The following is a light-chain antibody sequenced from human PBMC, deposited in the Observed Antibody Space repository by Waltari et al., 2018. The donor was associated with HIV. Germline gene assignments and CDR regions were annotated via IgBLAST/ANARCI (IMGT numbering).Light chain of an antibody. Sequence: DIQMTQSPSSLSASVGDIVTLTFQASQDISNYLNWYHQKPGKAPKLLISDASNLETGVQSRFSGSGSGTDVNFTISSLQPEDIATYYCQQYDNLPLTFGGGTKVEIK. CDR2: DAS. CDR1: QDISNY. V-gene: IGKV1-33*01. CDR3: QQYDNLPLT. J-gene: IGKJ4*01.